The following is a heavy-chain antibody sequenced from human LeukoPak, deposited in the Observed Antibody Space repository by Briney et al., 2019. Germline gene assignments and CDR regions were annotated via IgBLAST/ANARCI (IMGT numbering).Heavy chain of an antibody. CDR1: GYTFTSYY. CDR2: INPSGGST. Sequence: GASVKVSCKASGYTFTSYYMHWVRQAPGQGLEWMGIINPSGGSTSYAQKFQGRVTMTRDMSTSTVYMELSSLRSEDTAVYYCASGGSSLKDAFDIWGQGTMVTVSS. CDR3: ASGGSSLKDAFDI. J-gene: IGHJ3*02. V-gene: IGHV1-46*01. D-gene: IGHD2-15*01.